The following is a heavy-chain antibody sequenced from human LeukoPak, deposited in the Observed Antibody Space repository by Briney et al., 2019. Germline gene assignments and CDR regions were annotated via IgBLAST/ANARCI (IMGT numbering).Heavy chain of an antibody. V-gene: IGHV3-21*04. CDR3: AKAPPPYCSGGTCFDAFDI. D-gene: IGHD2-15*01. CDR1: GFTFSSYS. J-gene: IGHJ3*02. Sequence: GGSLRLSCAASGFTFSSYSMNWVRQAPGKGLEWVSSISTSSSYIYYADSLKGRFTISRDNSKNTLYLQMNSLRAEDTAVYYCAKAPPPYCSGGTCFDAFDIWGQGTMVTVSS. CDR2: ISTSSSYI.